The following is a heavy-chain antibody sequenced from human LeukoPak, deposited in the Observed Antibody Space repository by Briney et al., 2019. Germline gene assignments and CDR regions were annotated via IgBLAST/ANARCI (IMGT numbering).Heavy chain of an antibody. CDR3: ARGLISGITMVRGGIYYYYYMDV. D-gene: IGHD3-10*01. CDR2: ISSSGSTI. Sequence: GGSLRLSCAASGFTFSSYEMNWVRQAPGKGLEWVSYISSSGSTIYYADSVKGRFTISRDNAKNSLYLQMNSLRAEDTAVYYCARGLISGITMVRGGIYYYYYMDVWGKGTTVTVSS. V-gene: IGHV3-48*03. CDR1: GFTFSSYE. J-gene: IGHJ6*03.